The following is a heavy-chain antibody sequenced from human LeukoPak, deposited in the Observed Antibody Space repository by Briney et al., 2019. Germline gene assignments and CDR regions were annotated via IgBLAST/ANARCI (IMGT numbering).Heavy chain of an antibody. J-gene: IGHJ4*02. CDR3: AAGGAYEFRDDY. CDR2: IIPIYGRA. CDR1: GGSFTSYG. D-gene: IGHD3-3*01. Sequence: SVKVACKASGGSFTSYGISWVRQADGLGLEWRGKIIPIYGRANYGQKFQGRVTITADELTTTSYKELSSLTAEDMAVYYCAAGGAYEFRDDYWGQGTLVTVSS. V-gene: IGHV1-69*13.